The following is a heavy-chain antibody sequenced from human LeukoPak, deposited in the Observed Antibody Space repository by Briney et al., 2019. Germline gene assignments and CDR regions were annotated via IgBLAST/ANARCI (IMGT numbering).Heavy chain of an antibody. J-gene: IGHJ4*02. CDR3: AKDAVRGGSIRFDY. CDR1: GFAFSTYA. V-gene: IGHV3-23*01. D-gene: IGHD3-16*01. Sequence: GGSLRLSCAASGFAFSTYAMSWVRQAPGRGLEWISVISDSGYTTYYADSVKGRLTISRDNSKNTLYLQMNSLRAEDTAVYYCAKDAVRGGSIRFDYWGQGALVTVSS. CDR2: ISDSGYTT.